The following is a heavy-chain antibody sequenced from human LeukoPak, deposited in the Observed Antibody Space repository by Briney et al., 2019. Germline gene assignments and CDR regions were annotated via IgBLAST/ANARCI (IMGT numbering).Heavy chain of an antibody. J-gene: IGHJ5*02. CDR2: IYYSGGT. Sequence: SETLSLTCTVSGGSISSRIYYWCWIRQPPGEGLEWIGSIYYSGGTYYNPSLMSRVTMSLDTSKNQFSLMLRSVTAADTAVYYCARRGYTYGELVPWGQGTLVTVSS. V-gene: IGHV4-39*01. CDR1: GGSISSRIYY. CDR3: ARRGYTYGELVP. D-gene: IGHD5-18*01.